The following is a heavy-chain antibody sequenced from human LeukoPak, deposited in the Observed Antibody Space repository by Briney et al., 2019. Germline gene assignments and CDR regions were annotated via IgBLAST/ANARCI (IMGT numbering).Heavy chain of an antibody. Sequence: SETLSLTCAAYGESFSDYYWTWIRQPPGRGLEWIGEINHSGSTNYNPSLKSRVTMSVDTSKNQFSLKLSSVTAADTAVYFCARGGSSSWYGDAFDFWGQGTMVTVSS. V-gene: IGHV4-34*01. D-gene: IGHD6-13*01. CDR3: ARGGSSSWYGDAFDF. CDR2: INHSGST. J-gene: IGHJ3*01. CDR1: GESFSDYY.